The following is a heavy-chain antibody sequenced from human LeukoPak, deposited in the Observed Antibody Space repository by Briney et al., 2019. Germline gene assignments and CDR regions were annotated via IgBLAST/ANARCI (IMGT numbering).Heavy chain of an antibody. J-gene: IGHJ4*02. CDR2: IYDSENE. Sequence: SETPSLTCTVSGGSIDTVAFYWGWVRQPPEKGLEWIGTIYDSENEFHNPSLNTRVTISADTSKNQFSLKLSSVTAADTAVYYCARDPSGGRGSFDYWGQGTLVTVSS. V-gene: IGHV4-39*07. D-gene: IGHD3-16*01. CDR1: GGSIDTVAFY. CDR3: ARDPSGGRGSFDY.